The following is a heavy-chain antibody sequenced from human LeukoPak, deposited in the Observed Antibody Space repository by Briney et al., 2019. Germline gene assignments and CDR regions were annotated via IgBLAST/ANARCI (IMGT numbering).Heavy chain of an antibody. CDR2: IYYTGNS. D-gene: IGHD3-10*01. CDR3: ARESELISSGESTDCFDY. CDR1: GGSIRTNDHY. J-gene: IGHJ4*02. V-gene: IGHV4-39*07. Sequence: SETLSLTCDVSGGSIRTNDHYWGWIRQPPGKGLEWIATIYYTGNSHYNPSLKSRVAISVDTSKNQFSLKLNSVTAADTAVYYCARESELISSGESTDCFDYWGQGTLVTVSS.